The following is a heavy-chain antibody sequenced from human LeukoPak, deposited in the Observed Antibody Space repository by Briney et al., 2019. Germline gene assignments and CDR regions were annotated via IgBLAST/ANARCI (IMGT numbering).Heavy chain of an antibody. CDR2: ISSSSSYI. J-gene: IGHJ6*02. V-gene: IGHV3-21*04. D-gene: IGHD5-18*01. CDR3: AKEAMDYYGMDV. CDR1: GFTFSSYS. Sequence: GRSLRLSCAASGFTFSSYSMNWVRQAPGKGLEWVSSISSSSSYIYYADSVKGRFTISRDNSKNTLYLQMNSLRAEDTAVYYCAKEAMDYYGMDVWGQGTTVTVSS.